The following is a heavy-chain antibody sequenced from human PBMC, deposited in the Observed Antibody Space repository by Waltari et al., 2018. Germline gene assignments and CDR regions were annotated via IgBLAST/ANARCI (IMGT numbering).Heavy chain of an antibody. CDR3: TRGEINYSRFDY. CDR2: INVDGSST. Sequence: EVQLVESGGDLVQPGGSLRLSCAASGFTCSNYWMHWVRQAPGKGLAWVSRINVDGSSTVYANSVAGRFTISRDNAKNTVYLEMSGLRAEDTAVYYCTRGEINYSRFDYWGQGSLVTVSS. D-gene: IGHD4-4*01. CDR1: GFTCSNYW. J-gene: IGHJ4*02. V-gene: IGHV3-74*01.